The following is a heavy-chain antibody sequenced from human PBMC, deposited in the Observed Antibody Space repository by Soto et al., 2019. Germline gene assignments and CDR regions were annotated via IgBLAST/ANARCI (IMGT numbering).Heavy chain of an antibody. Sequence: GGSLRLSCAASGFTFSSYSMNWVRQAPGKGLEWFSSISSSSSYIYYADSVKGRFTISRDNAKNSLYLQMNSLRAEDTAVYYCARWVGTYYDFWSGYPVYYYYGMDVWGQGTTVTVSS. J-gene: IGHJ6*02. CDR1: GFTFSSYS. D-gene: IGHD3-3*01. CDR2: ISSSSSYI. CDR3: ARWVGTYYDFWSGYPVYYYYGMDV. V-gene: IGHV3-21*01.